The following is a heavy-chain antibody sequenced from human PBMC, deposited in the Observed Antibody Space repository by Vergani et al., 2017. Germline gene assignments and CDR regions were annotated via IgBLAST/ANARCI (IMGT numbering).Heavy chain of an antibody. V-gene: IGHV4-30-2*01. D-gene: IGHD5-18*01. Sequence: QLQLQQSGSGLVKPSQTLSLSCAVSGGSISSCGYSWSWIRPPPGKGLEWIGYIYHIGSTYYKPSLKSLVTISVDRSKTQFSMKLSSVTAADTAVYYCARGGYENWFDPWGQGTLVTVSS. CDR3: ARGGYENWFDP. J-gene: IGHJ5*02. CDR1: GGSISSCGYS. CDR2: IYHIGST.